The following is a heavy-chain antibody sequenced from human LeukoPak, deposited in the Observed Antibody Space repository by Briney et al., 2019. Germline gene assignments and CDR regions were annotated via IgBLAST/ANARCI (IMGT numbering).Heavy chain of an antibody. J-gene: IGHJ4*02. CDR3: AKDPFLWFGESNLDY. D-gene: IGHD3-10*01. Sequence: QTGGSLRLSCAASGFTFSSYAMSWVRQAPGKGLEWVSAISGSGGSTYYADSVKGRFTISRDNSKNTLYLQMNSLRAEDTAVYYCAKDPFLWFGESNLDYWGQGTLVTASS. V-gene: IGHV3-23*01. CDR1: GFTFSSYA. CDR2: ISGSGGST.